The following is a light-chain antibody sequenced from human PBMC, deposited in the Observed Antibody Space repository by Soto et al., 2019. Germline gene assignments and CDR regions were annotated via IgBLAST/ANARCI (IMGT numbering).Light chain of an antibody. J-gene: IGLJ1*01. Sequence: QSVLTQPASVSGSPGQSITISCTGSSSDVGGYNYVSWYQQHPGKAPKLMISEVSKRPSGVPDRFPGSKSGNTASLTVSGLQAEDEGDYYCGSYAGSNYVFXTGTKVTVL. V-gene: IGLV2-8*01. CDR2: EVS. CDR1: SSDVGGYNY. CDR3: GSYAGSNYV.